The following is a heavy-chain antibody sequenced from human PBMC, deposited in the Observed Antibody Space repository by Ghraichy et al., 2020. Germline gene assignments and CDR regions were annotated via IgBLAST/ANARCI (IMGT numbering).Heavy chain of an antibody. V-gene: IGHV4-39*07. Sequence: SETLSLTCTVSGGSISSSSYYWGWIRQPPGKGLEWIGSIYYSGSTYYNPSLKSRVTISVDTSKNQFSLKLSSVTAADTAVYYCAREQTLGWWIDAFDLWGQGTMVTVSS. CDR1: GGSISSSSYY. J-gene: IGHJ3*01. CDR3: AREQTLGWWIDAFDL. D-gene: IGHD4-23*01. CDR2: IYYSGST.